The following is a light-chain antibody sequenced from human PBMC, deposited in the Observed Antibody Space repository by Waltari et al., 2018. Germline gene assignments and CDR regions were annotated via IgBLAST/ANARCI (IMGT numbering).Light chain of an antibody. CDR2: GAS. Sequence: EIVMTQSPATLSVSLGERVTLSCRASQSVGSLLAWYQQKPGQPPRLLIHGASTRATGIPARFSGSGSGTEFTLTISSLQSEDFAVYCCQHYNNWPITFGQGTRLEI. J-gene: IGKJ5*01. CDR3: QHYNNWPIT. V-gene: IGKV3-15*01. CDR1: QSVGSL.